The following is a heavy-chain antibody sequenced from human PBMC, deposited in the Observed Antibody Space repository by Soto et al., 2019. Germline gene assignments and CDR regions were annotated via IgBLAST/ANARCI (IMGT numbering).Heavy chain of an antibody. J-gene: IGHJ6*02. D-gene: IGHD6-13*01. V-gene: IGHV5-10-1*01. CDR1: GYSFTSYW. Sequence: GESLKISCKGSGYSFTSYWISWVRQMPGKGLEWMGRIDPSDSYTNYSPSFQGHVTISADKSISTAYVQWSSLKASDTAMYYCARTSAAGKYYYGMDVWGQGTTVTVSS. CDR3: ARTSAAGKYYYGMDV. CDR2: IDPSDSYT.